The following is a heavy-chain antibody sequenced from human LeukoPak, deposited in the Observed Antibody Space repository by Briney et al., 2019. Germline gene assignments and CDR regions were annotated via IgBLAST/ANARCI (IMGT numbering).Heavy chain of an antibody. J-gene: IGHJ4*02. Sequence: GGSLRLSCAASGFTFSSYAMSWVRQAPGKVLEGVSAISGSGGSTYSADSLKGRFTISRDNSKYTLYLQMNSLRAEDTAVYYCAKDFSVYDFWSAPSRLDYWGQGTLVTVSS. D-gene: IGHD3-3*01. CDR1: GFTFSSYA. CDR3: AKDFSVYDFWSAPSRLDY. CDR2: ISGSGGST. V-gene: IGHV3-23*01.